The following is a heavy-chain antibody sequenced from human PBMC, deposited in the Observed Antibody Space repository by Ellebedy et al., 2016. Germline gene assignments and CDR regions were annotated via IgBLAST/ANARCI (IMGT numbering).Heavy chain of an antibody. CDR3: AILNDSSGYYFNY. CDR1: GGSFSGYY. D-gene: IGHD3-22*01. J-gene: IGHJ4*02. V-gene: IGHV4-34*01. Sequence: SETLSLTXAVYGGSFSGYYWSWIRQPPGKGLEWIGEINHSGSTNYNPSLKSRVTISVDTSKNQFSLKLSSVTAADTAVYYCAILNDSSGYYFNYWGQGTLVTVSS. CDR2: INHSGST.